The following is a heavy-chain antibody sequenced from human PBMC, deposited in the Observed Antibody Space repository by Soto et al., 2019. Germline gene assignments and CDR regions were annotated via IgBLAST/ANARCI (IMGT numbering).Heavy chain of an antibody. J-gene: IGHJ6*02. Sequence: GDSVKVSCTASGYTFTSYDINWVRQAAGQGLEWMGWMNPNSGNTGYAQKFQGRVTMTRNTSISTAYMELSSLRSEDTAGYYCARVGLLWCGEVFHFDYGIDVGG. CDR1: GYTFTSYD. CDR3: ARVGLLWCGEVFHFDYGIDV. D-gene: IGHD3-10*01. V-gene: IGHV1-8*01. CDR2: MNPNSGNT.